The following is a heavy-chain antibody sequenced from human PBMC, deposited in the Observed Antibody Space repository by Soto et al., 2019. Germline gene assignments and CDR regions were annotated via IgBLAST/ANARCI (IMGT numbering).Heavy chain of an antibody. V-gene: IGHV3-30-3*01. CDR3: ARSPSDYGGAYYYYYGMDV. CDR1: GFTFSTSA. Sequence: GGSLRLSCAASGFTFSTSAMHWVRQAPGKGLEWVTVISYDGSNKYYADSVKGRFTISRDNSKNTLYLQMNSLRPEDTALYYCARSPSDYGGAYYYYYGMDVWGQGTTVTVSS. J-gene: IGHJ6*02. D-gene: IGHD4-17*01. CDR2: ISYDGSNK.